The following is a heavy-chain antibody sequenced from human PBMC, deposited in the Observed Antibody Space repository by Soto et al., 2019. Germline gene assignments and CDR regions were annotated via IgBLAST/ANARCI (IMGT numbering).Heavy chain of an antibody. CDR1: GGSISSGDYY. Sequence: QVQLQESGPGQVKPSQTLSLTCTVSGGSISSGDYYWSWIRQPPGKGLEWIGYIYYSGSTYYNPSLKSRVTISVDTSKNQFSLKLSSVTAAHTAVYYCARAVMRDDANPLDYWGQGTLVTVSS. CDR2: IYYSGST. CDR3: ARAVMRDDANPLDY. V-gene: IGHV4-30-4*01. D-gene: IGHD3-16*01. J-gene: IGHJ4*02.